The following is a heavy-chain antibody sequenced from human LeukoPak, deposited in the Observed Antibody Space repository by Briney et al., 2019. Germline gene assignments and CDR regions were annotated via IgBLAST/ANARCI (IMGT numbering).Heavy chain of an antibody. CDR2: IYYSGST. Sequence: PSETLSLTCIVSGGSISSYYWSWIRQPPGKGLEWIGYIYYSGSTNYNPSLKSRVTISVDKSKNQFSLKLSSVTAADTAVYYCARDFGSSNWFDPWGQGTLVTVSS. J-gene: IGHJ5*02. CDR1: GGSISSYY. V-gene: IGHV4-59*12. D-gene: IGHD6-13*01. CDR3: ARDFGSSNWFDP.